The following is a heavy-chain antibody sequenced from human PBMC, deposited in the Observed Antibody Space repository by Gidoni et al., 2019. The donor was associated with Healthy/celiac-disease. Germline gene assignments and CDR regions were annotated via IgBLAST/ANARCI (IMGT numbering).Heavy chain of an antibody. J-gene: IGHJ4*02. CDR3: ARDYSGYDRVDY. CDR2: ISSSGSTI. D-gene: IGHD5-12*01. V-gene: IGHV3-11*01. CDR1: GFPFSDYY. Sequence: QVQLVESGGGWVKPGGSLSLSCSSSGFPFSDYYMSWLRPAPGKGLEWVSYISSSGSTIYYADSVKGRFTISRDNAKNSLYLQMNSLRAEDTAVYYCARDYSGYDRVDYWGQGTLVTVSS.